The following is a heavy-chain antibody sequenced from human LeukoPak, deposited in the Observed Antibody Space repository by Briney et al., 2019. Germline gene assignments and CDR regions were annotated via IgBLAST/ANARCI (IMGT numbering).Heavy chain of an antibody. CDR3: AAETYYDFWSGSKVDAFDI. J-gene: IGHJ3*02. V-gene: IGHV1-2*02. D-gene: IGHD3-3*01. Sequence: GASVKVSCKASGYTFTGHYIHWVRQAPGQGLEWMGRINPNSGGTNAAQKFQARVTMTRDTSTRTVYMELSRLRSDDTAVYFCAAETYYDFWSGSKVDAFDIWGQGTMVTVSS. CDR2: INPNSGGT. CDR1: GYTFTGHY.